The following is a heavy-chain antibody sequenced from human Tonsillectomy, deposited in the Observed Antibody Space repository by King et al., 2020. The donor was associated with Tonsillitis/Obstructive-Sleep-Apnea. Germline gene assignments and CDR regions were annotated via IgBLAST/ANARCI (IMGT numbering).Heavy chain of an antibody. CDR3: EGSFYY. CDR2: ISSSGSNI. V-gene: IGHV3-48*03. CDR1: GFTFSSYE. Sequence: VQLVESGGGLVQPGGSLRLFCAASGFTFSSYEMNWVRQAPGKGLEWVSYISSSGSNIYYADSVKGRFTISRDNAKNSLYLQMNSLRAEDTSVYYCEGSFYYWGQGTLVTVSS. J-gene: IGHJ4*02.